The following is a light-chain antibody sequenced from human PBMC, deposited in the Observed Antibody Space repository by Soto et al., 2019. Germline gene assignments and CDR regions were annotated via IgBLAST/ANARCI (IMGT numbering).Light chain of an antibody. CDR3: QQYNTWLWT. J-gene: IGKJ1*01. Sequence: ELVMTQSPATLSVSPGERVTLSCRASQSINAHLAWYQQKPGQAPRLLIHGASTRATGIPARFSGSGFGTEFILTISSLQSEDFAIYYCQQYNTWLWTFGQGTKVEI. V-gene: IGKV3-15*01. CDR1: QSINAH. CDR2: GAS.